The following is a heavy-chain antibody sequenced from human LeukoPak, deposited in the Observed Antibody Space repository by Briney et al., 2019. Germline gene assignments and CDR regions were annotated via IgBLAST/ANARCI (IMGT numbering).Heavy chain of an antibody. CDR3: ARSRYGDYDY. CDR1: GGSFSGYY. V-gene: IGHV4-34*01. D-gene: IGHD4-17*01. Sequence: PSETLSLTCAVYGGSFSGYYWSWIRQPPGKGLEWIGEINHSGSTNYNPSLKSRVTISVDKSKNQFSLKVSSVTAADTAVYYCARSRYGDYDYWGQGTLVTVSS. J-gene: IGHJ4*02. CDR2: INHSGST.